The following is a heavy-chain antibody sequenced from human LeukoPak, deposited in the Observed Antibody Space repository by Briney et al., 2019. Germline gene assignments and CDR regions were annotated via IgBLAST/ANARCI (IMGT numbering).Heavy chain of an antibody. CDR3: ARPSGYSSGWYSTDY. D-gene: IGHD6-19*01. J-gene: IGHJ4*02. Sequence: GESLKISCKGSGYSSTSYWIGWVRQMPGKGLEWMGIIYPGDSDTRYSPSFQGQVTISADKSNSTAYLQWSSLKASDTAMYYCARPSGYSSGWYSTDYWGQGTLVTVSS. V-gene: IGHV5-51*01. CDR1: GYSSTSYW. CDR2: IYPGDSDT.